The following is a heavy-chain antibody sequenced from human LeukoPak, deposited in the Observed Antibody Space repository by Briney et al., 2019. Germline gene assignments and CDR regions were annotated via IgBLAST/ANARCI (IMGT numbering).Heavy chain of an antibody. J-gene: IGHJ4*02. CDR2: IYPGDSDT. Sequence: GESLKISCMGSGDRFTSYWICWVRQMPVKGLGWMGIIYPGDSDTRYSPSFQGQVTISADNSISTAYLQWSSLKASDTAMYYCARRYYGGPFDYWGQGTLVTVSS. CDR3: ARRYYGGPFDY. V-gene: IGHV5-51*01. D-gene: IGHD4-23*01. CDR1: GDRFTSYW.